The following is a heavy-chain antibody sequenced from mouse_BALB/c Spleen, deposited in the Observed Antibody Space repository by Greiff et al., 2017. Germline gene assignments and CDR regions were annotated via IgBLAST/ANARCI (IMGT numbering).Heavy chain of an antibody. CDR3: ARDGITTASYWYFDV. CDR1: GFTFSSYG. V-gene: IGHV5-6-3*01. Sequence: EVQGVESGGGLVQPGGSLKLSCAASGFTFSSYGMSWVRQTPDKRLELVATINSNGGSTYYPDSVKGRFTISRDNAKNTLYLQMSSLKSEDTAMYYCARDGITTASYWYFDVWGAGTTVTVSS. CDR2: INSNGGST. D-gene: IGHD1-2*01. J-gene: IGHJ1*01.